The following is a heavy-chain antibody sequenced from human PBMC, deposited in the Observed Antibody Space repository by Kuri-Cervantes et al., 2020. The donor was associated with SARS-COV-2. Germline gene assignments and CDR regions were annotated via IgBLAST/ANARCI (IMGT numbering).Heavy chain of an antibody. CDR2: ISSSGSTI. D-gene: IGHD3-3*01. CDR3: ARRLEYDFWSGPLDAFDV. V-gene: IGHV3-48*03. Sequence: GESLKTPCATSGFTFSSYEIKWVRQAPGKGLEWVSYISSSGSTIYYADSVKGRFTISGDNAKNSLYLQMNSLRAEDTAVYYCARRLEYDFWSGPLDAFDVWGQGTMVTVSS. CDR1: GFTFSSYE. J-gene: IGHJ3*01.